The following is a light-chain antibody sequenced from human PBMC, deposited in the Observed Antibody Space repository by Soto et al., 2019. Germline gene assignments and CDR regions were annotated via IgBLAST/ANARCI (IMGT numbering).Light chain of an antibody. CDR3: QQRSNWPPWK. J-gene: IGKJ1*01. CDR1: QSVSSY. V-gene: IGKV3-11*01. CDR2: DAS. Sequence: NVLALSLDTFSLSPVATASLSCTASQSVSSYLAWYQQKPGQAPRLLIYDASNRATGIPARFSGSGSGTDFTLTISSLEPEDFVVYYCQQRSNWPPWKCGQGSKGDI.